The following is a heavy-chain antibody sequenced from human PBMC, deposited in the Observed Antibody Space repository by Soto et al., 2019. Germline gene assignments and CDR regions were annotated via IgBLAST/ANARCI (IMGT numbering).Heavy chain of an antibody. CDR2: ISYSGST. D-gene: IGHD3-22*01. V-gene: IGHV4-31*03. CDR3: ARDALSRDSI. J-gene: IGHJ4*02. Sequence: TSETLSLTCTVSGGSTSSGGYYWSWIRQHPGKGLEWIGYISYSGSTYYNPSLESRVTISVDTSKNQFSLKLSSVTAADTAVYYCARDALSRDSIWGQGTLVTVSS. CDR1: GGSTSSGGYY.